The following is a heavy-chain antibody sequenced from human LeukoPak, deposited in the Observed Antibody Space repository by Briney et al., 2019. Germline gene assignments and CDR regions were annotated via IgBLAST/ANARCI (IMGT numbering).Heavy chain of an antibody. J-gene: IGHJ5*02. CDR1: GFTFSSYG. D-gene: IGHD6-13*01. CDR3: AKGQRQQLVSWFDP. V-gene: IGHV3-30*02. CDR2: IRYDGSNK. Sequence: GGYLRLSCAASGFTFSSYGMHWVRQAPGKGLEWVAFIRYDGSNKYYADSVKGRFTISRDNSKNTLYLQMSSLRAEDTAVYYCAKGQRQQLVSWFDPWGQGTLVTVSS.